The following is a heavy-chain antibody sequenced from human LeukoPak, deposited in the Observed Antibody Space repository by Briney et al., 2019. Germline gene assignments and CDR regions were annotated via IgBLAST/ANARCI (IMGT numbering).Heavy chain of an antibody. CDR3: ARDAPQVPAAGVLAS. Sequence: GGSLRLSCAASGFTVSDNYMSWVRQAPGKGLEWVSVMYSRGDTYYANSVKGRFTFSRDISKNTLHLQMNGLRTEDTAMYYCARDAPQVPAAGVLASWGEGTLVIVSS. V-gene: IGHV3-53*01. CDR1: GFTVSDNY. D-gene: IGHD6-13*01. CDR2: MYSRGDT. J-gene: IGHJ5*01.